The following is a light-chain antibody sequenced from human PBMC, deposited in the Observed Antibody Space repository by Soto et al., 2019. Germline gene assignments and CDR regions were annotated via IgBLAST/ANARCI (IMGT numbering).Light chain of an antibody. CDR1: QSVKTN. Sequence: EIVLTHSPCTLSLSPGSRSSLSCRASQSVKTNLAWYKQKPAQAPRLLIYDASKRATGIPARLSGGGSGTEFTLIISSLEPEDFAVYYCHHRSNWRTFGHGTKVDIK. J-gene: IGKJ1*01. V-gene: IGKV3-11*01. CDR2: DAS. CDR3: HHRSNWRT.